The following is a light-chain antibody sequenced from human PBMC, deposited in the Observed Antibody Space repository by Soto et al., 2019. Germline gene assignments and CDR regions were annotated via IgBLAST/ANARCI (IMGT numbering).Light chain of an antibody. V-gene: IGKV1-5*03. CDR1: HSINMW. Sequence: DIQMTQSPSILSASVGDRVTITCRASHSINMWLAWFQQKPGKAPKLLIAQASYLESGVPSRFSGSGSGTDFTLTISSLQPDDFATYYCQQYNTYSRTFGQGTKVEFK. CDR2: QAS. J-gene: IGKJ1*01. CDR3: QQYNTYSRT.